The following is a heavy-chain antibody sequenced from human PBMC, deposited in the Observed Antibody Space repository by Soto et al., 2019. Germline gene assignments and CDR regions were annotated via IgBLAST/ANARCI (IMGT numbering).Heavy chain of an antibody. Sequence: GGSLRLSCAASGFTFSSYAMHWVRQAPGKGLEWVAVISYDESNKYYADSVKGRFTISRDNSKNTLYLQMNSLRAEDTAVYYCAREEYSSGWPDYYYYGMDVWGQGTTVTVSS. CDR3: AREEYSSGWPDYYYYGMDV. J-gene: IGHJ6*02. V-gene: IGHV3-30-3*01. D-gene: IGHD6-19*01. CDR1: GFTFSSYA. CDR2: ISYDESNK.